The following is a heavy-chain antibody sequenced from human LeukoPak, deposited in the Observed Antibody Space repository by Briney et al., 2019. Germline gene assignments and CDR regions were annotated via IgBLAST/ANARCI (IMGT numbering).Heavy chain of an antibody. CDR3: VDLPGIGDY. CDR1: GFTFSSYS. CDR2: ISSSGSTI. Sequence: SGGSLRLSCTASGFTFSSYSMNWVRQAPGKGLEWVSYISSSGSTIYYADSVKGRFTISRDNAKNSLYLQMNSLRAEDTAVYYCVDLPGIGDYWGQGTLVIVSS. J-gene: IGHJ4*02. V-gene: IGHV3-48*04. D-gene: IGHD6-13*01.